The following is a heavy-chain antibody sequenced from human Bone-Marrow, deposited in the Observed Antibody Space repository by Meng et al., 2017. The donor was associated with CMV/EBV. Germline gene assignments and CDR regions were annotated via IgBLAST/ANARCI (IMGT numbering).Heavy chain of an antibody. D-gene: IGHD1-26*01. Sequence: ASVKVSCKASGYTFTSYGISWVRQAPGQGLEWMGWISAYNGNTNYAQKLQGRVTMTRDTSISTAYMELSRLKSDDTAVYYCARAPRGSYYSTTKLSNWFDPWGQGTLVTVSS. J-gene: IGHJ5*02. CDR2: ISAYNGNT. V-gene: IGHV1-18*01. CDR3: ARAPRGSYYSTTKLSNWFDP. CDR1: GYTFTSYG.